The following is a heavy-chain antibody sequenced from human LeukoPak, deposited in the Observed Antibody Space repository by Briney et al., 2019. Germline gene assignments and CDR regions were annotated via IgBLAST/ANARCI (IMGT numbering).Heavy chain of an antibody. CDR2: IKQDGSEK. Sequence: PGGSLRLSCAASRFTFSSYWMSWVRQAPGKGLEWVANIKQDGSEKYYVDSVKGRFTISRDNAKNSLYLQMNSLRAEDTAVYYCARALYCSSTSCYMGSNWFDPWGQGTLVTVSS. J-gene: IGHJ5*02. CDR1: RFTFSSYW. V-gene: IGHV3-7*01. CDR3: ARALYCSSTSCYMGSNWFDP. D-gene: IGHD2-2*02.